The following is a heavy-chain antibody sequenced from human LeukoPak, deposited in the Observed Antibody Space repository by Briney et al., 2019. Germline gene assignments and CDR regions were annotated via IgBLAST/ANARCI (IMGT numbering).Heavy chain of an antibody. J-gene: IGHJ4*02. CDR2: ISAYNGNT. CDR1: GYTFTNFD. CDR3: ARRKWELTRGSTRDDY. D-gene: IGHD1-26*01. V-gene: IGHV1-18*01. Sequence: ASVKVSCKASGYTFTNFDINWVRQATGQGLEWMGWISAYNGNTNYAQKLQGRVTMTTDTSTSTAYMELRSLRSDDTAVYYCARRKWELTRGSTRDDYWGQGTLVTVSS.